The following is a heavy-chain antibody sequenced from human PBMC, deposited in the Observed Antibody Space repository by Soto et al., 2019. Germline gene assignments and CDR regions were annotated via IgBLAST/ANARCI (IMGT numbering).Heavy chain of an antibody. CDR1: GYTFTSYA. CDR3: AGDGAKYNWNYDY. D-gene: IGHD1-7*01. V-gene: IGHV1-3*01. J-gene: IGHJ4*02. Sequence: QVQLVQSGAEVKKPGASVKVSCKASGYTFTSYAMHWVRQAPGQRLEWMGWINAGNGNTKYSQKFQGRVTITRDTSASTAYMELSSLRSEDTAVYYCAGDGAKYNWNYDYWGQGTLVTVSS. CDR2: INAGNGNT.